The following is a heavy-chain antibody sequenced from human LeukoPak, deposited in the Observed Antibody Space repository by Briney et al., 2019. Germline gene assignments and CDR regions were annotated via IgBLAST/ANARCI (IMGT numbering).Heavy chain of an antibody. D-gene: IGHD3-3*01. CDR2: ISGSGKTI. CDR3: AGLGYDFWSGYHYYFDY. J-gene: IGHJ4*02. Sequence: GGSLRLSCAASGFTFSSYAMHWVRHAPGKGLEWVSYISGSGKTIYYADSVKGRFTISRDNTKNSLYLQMNSLGAEDTAVYYCAGLGYDFWSGYHYYFDYWGQGTLVTVSS. CDR1: GFTFSSYA. V-gene: IGHV3-48*01.